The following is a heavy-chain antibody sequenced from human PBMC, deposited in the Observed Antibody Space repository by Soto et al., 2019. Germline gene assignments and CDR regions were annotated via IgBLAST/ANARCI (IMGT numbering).Heavy chain of an antibody. D-gene: IGHD6-19*01. V-gene: IGHV3-74*01. CDR1: GFTFSSYW. Sequence: EVQLVESGGGLVQPGGSLRISCAASGFTFSSYWMHWVRHAPGKGLLWVSRMNSDGTTTNYADCVKGRFTISRDNAKNTLQLQMDSLSAGDRAVDYCVRGCSGWYSGDSWGQGTLVIVSS. CDR3: VRGCSGWYSGDS. CDR2: MNSDGTTT. J-gene: IGHJ4*02.